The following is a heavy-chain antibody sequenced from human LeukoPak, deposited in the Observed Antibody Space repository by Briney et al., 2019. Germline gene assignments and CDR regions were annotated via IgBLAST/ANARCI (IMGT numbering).Heavy chain of an antibody. V-gene: IGHV1-24*01. J-gene: IGHJ4*02. CDR1: GYTLTELS. D-gene: IGHD2-8*01. CDR2: FDPEDGET. Sequence: ASVKVSCKVSGYTLTELSMHWVRQAPGKGLGWKGGFDPEDGETIYAQKFQDRLTMTEDTSTDTAYMELSTLRSEDTAVYYCATDILMVYGRTFDYWGQGTLVTVSS. CDR3: ATDILMVYGRTFDY.